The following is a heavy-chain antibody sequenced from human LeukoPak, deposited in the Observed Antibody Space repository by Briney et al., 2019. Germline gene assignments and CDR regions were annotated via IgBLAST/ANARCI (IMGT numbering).Heavy chain of an antibody. CDR2: ISYDGSNK. CDR1: GFTFSSYG. V-gene: IGHV3-30*18. Sequence: PGRSLRLSCAASGFTFSSYGMHWVRQAPGKGLEWVAVISYDGSNKYYADSVKGRFTISRDNSKNTLYLQMNSLRAEDTAVYYCANVYDSSGYSAFDIWGQGTMVTVSS. J-gene: IGHJ3*02. D-gene: IGHD3-22*01. CDR3: ANVYDSSGYSAFDI.